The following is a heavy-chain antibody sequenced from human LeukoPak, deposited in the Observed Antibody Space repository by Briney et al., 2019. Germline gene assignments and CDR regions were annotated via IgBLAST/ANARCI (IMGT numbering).Heavy chain of an antibody. CDR2: IYTSGST. V-gene: IGHV4-61*02. D-gene: IGHD1-14*01. CDR3: ARDRDDNLFDY. J-gene: IGHJ4*02. CDR1: GGSISSSSYY. Sequence: SETLSRTCTVSGGSISSSSYYWSWIRQPAGKGLEWIGRIYTSGSTNYNPSLKSRVTISVNTSKNQFSLKLSSVTAADTAVYYGARDRDDNLFDYWGQGTLVTVSS.